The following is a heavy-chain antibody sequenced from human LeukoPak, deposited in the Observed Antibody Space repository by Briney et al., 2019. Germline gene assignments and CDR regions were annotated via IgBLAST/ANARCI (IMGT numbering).Heavy chain of an antibody. J-gene: IGHJ4*02. CDR3: ARDGYDFWSGYPTYFDY. CDR1: GYSISSGYD. V-gene: IGHV4-38-2*02. D-gene: IGHD3-3*01. Sequence: PSETLSLTCTVSGYSISSGYDWGWIRQPPGKGLEWIGSIYYRRTTYYNPSLKSRVTISVDTSKNQFSLKLSSVTAADTAVYYCARDGYDFWSGYPTYFDYWGQGTLVTVSS. CDR2: IYYRRTT.